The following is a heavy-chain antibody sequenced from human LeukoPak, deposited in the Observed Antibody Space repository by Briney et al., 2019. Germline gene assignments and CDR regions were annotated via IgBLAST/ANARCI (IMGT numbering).Heavy chain of an antibody. CDR3: ARHSDKHCSGGSCYQFDY. D-gene: IGHD2-15*01. CDR2: IYYSGST. Sequence: SETLSLTCTVSGGSISSYYWSWIRQPPGKGLEWIGYIYYSGSTNYNPSLKSRVTISVDTSKNQFSLKLSSVTAADTAVYYCARHSDKHCSGGSCYQFDYWGQGTLVTVSS. V-gene: IGHV4-59*08. J-gene: IGHJ4*02. CDR1: GGSISSYY.